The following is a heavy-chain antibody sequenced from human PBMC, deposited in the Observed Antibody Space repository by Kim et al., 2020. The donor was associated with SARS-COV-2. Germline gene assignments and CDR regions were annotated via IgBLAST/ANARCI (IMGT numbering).Heavy chain of an antibody. CDR1: GFSFSSYG. Sequence: GGSLRLSCAASGFSFSSYGMHWVRQSPGKGLEWVALIWADGGDRYYAESVKGRFTVSRDNSKNTLYLQMNSLRAEDTAVYYCARKAASRSEGGFDPWGPGTLVTDSS. D-gene: IGHD6-13*01. CDR3: ARKAASRSEGGFDP. CDR2: IWADGGDR. J-gene: IGHJ5*02. V-gene: IGHV3-33*01.